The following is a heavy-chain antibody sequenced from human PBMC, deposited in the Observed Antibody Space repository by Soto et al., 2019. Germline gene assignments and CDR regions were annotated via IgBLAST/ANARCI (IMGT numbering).Heavy chain of an antibody. CDR2: INPNSGGT. CDR1: GYTFTGYY. CDR3: ARSLAAVANDLDY. V-gene: IGHV1-2*04. D-gene: IGHD6-13*01. Sequence: ASVKVSCKASGYTFTGYYMHWVRQAPGQGLEWMGWINPNSGGTNYAQKFQGWVTMTRDTSISTAYMELSRLRSDDTAVYYCARSLAAVANDLDYWGQGTLVTVSS. J-gene: IGHJ4*02.